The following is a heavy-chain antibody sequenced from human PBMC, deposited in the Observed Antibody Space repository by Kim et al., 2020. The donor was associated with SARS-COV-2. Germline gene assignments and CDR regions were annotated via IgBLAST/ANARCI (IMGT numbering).Heavy chain of an antibody. Sequence: SVKVSFKASGGTFSSYAISWVRQAPGQGLEWMGRIIPILGIANYAQKFQGRVTITADKSTSTAYMELSSLRSEDTAVYYCARDPRYQLLFVPDYYYYGMDVWGQGTTVTVSS. CDR1: GGTFSSYA. V-gene: IGHV1-69*04. CDR2: IIPILGIA. J-gene: IGHJ6*02. CDR3: ARDPRYQLLFVPDYYYYGMDV. D-gene: IGHD2-2*01.